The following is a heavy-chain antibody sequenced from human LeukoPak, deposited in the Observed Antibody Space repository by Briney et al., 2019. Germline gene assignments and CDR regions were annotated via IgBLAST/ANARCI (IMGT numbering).Heavy chain of an antibody. Sequence: SETLSLTCTVSGGSISSSSYYWGWIRQPPGKGLEWIGEINHSGSTNYNPSLKSRVTISVDTSKNQFSLKLSSVTAADTAVYYCARGRSSWFHYWGQGTLVTVSS. CDR1: GGSISSSSYY. CDR2: INHSGST. J-gene: IGHJ4*02. CDR3: ARGRSSWFHY. V-gene: IGHV4-39*07. D-gene: IGHD6-13*01.